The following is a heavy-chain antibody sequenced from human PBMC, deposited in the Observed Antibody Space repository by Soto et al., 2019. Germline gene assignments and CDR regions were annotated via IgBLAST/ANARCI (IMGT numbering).Heavy chain of an antibody. D-gene: IGHD1-26*01. CDR1: GGSISSSSYY. Sequence: QLQLQESGPGLVKPSETLSLTCTVSGGSISSSSYYWGWIRQPPGKGLEWIGSIYYSGSTYYNPSLKSRVTISVDTSKNQFSLRLSSVTAADTAVYYCARRGKLLMDYWGQGTLVTVSS. V-gene: IGHV4-39*01. CDR3: ARRGKLLMDY. J-gene: IGHJ4*02. CDR2: IYYSGST.